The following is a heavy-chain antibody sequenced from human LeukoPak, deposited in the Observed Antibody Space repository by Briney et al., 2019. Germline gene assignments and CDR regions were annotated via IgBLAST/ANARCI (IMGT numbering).Heavy chain of an antibody. V-gene: IGHV3-23*01. CDR3: AKTSMVAGTSIGMDV. J-gene: IGHJ6*02. CDR1: GFTFSSYA. D-gene: IGHD6-19*01. Sequence: GSLRLSCAASGFTFSSYAMSWVRQAPGKGLEWVSAISGSGGSTYYADSVKGRFTISRDNSKNTLYLQMNSLRAEDTAVYYCAKTSMVAGTSIGMDVWGQGTTVTVSS. CDR2: ISGSGGST.